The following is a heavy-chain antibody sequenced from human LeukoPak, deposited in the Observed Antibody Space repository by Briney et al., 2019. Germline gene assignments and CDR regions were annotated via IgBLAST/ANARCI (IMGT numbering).Heavy chain of an antibody. Sequence: GASVKVSCKASGYAFTSYGISWVRQAPGQGLEWMGWISAYNGNTKYAQKLQGRVTMTTDTSTSTAYMELRSLRSDDTAVYYCARGILVATNYYYYGMDVWGQGTTVTVSS. V-gene: IGHV1-18*01. D-gene: IGHD2-8*02. J-gene: IGHJ6*02. CDR3: ARGILVATNYYYYGMDV. CDR2: ISAYNGNT. CDR1: GYAFTSYG.